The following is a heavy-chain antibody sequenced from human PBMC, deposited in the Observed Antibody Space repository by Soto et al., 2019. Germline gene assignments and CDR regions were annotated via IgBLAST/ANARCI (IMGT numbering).Heavy chain of an antibody. CDR2: ISSSDKYI. CDR1: GFTFSNFG. V-gene: IGHV3-21*01. CDR3: ARVFCRGDCYSPLDY. Sequence: GGSLRLSCVASGFTFSNFGLNWVRQAPGKGLEWVSSISSSDKYIYYADSVKGRFTISRDNAKDSLSLQMNSLRADDTAVYYCARVFCRGDCYSPLDYWGQGTLVTVSS. D-gene: IGHD2-21*02. J-gene: IGHJ4*02.